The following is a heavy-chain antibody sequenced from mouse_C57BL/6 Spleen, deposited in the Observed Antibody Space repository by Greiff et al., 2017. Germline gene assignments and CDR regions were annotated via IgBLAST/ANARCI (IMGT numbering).Heavy chain of an antibody. CDR3: AREDGNYVFDY. CDR2: ISSGGSYT. V-gene: IGHV5-6*01. J-gene: IGHJ2*01. CDR1: GFTFSSYG. Sequence: EVQRVESGGDLVKPGGSLKLSCAASGFTFSSYGMSWVRQTPDKRLEWVATISSGGSYTYYPDSVKGRFTISRDNAKNTLYLQMSSLKSEDTAMYYCAREDGNYVFDYWGQGTTLTVSS. D-gene: IGHD2-1*01.